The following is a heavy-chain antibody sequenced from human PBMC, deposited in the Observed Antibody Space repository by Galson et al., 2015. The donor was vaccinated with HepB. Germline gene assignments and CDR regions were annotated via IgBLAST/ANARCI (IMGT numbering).Heavy chain of an antibody. CDR2: VSYDGSKK. CDR3: AKDQWVLHGALDV. Sequence: SLRLSCAAPGFTFSRYAMHWVRQAPGKGLEWVAVVSYDGSKKYYADSVKGRFTISRDSSKNTLYLQTNSLRAEDTAVYYCAKDQWVLHGALDVWGQGTMVTVSS. V-gene: IGHV3-30*18. J-gene: IGHJ3*01. D-gene: IGHD1-26*01. CDR1: GFTFSRYA.